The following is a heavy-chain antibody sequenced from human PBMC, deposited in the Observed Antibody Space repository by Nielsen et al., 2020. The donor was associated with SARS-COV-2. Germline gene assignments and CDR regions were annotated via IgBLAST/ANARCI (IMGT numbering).Heavy chain of an antibody. Sequence: VRQALGKGLEWVAVISYDGSNKYYADSVKGRFTISRDNSKNTLYLQMNSLRAEDTAVYYCAKDRYYYDSSGYYYSPYYYYGMDVWGQGTTVTVSS. CDR2: ISYDGSNK. D-gene: IGHD3-22*01. V-gene: IGHV3-30*18. CDR3: AKDRYYYDSSGYYYSPYYYYGMDV. J-gene: IGHJ6*02.